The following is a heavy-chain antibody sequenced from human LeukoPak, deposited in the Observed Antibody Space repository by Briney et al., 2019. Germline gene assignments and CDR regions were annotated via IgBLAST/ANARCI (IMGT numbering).Heavy chain of an antibody. D-gene: IGHD1-26*01. J-gene: IGHJ4*02. CDR1: GFTFSSYS. V-gene: IGHV3-21*01. CDR3: ARDSIIVGATGGVDY. Sequence: PGGSLRLSCAASGFTFSSYSMNWVRQAPGKGLEWVSSISSSSYIYYADSVKGRFTISRDNAKNSLYLQMNSLRAEDMAVYYCARDSIIVGATGGVDYWGQGTLVTVSS. CDR2: ISSSSYI.